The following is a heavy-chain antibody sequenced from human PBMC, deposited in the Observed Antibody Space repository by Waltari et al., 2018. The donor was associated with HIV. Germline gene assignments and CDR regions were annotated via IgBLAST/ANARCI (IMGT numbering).Heavy chain of an antibody. Sequence: EVQLVESVGGLVKPGGSLRLSCVGLGFTFTNAWLSWVRQAPGKGLEWVGRIKSKTDGGTTDYAAPVKGRFYISRDDSKNRVFLQMNSLKTEDTAVYYCTTVSHVFWSGYYYDYFDHWGQGTLATVSS. J-gene: IGHJ4*02. V-gene: IGHV3-15*01. CDR2: IKSKTDGGTT. D-gene: IGHD3-3*01. CDR3: TTVSHVFWSGYYYDYFDH. CDR1: GFTFTNAW.